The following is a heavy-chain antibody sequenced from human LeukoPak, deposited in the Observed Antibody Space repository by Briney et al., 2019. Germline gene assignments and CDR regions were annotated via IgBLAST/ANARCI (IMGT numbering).Heavy chain of an antibody. Sequence: PGGSLRLSCAASGFTFSSYWMSWVRQAPGKGLEWIGYIYYSGSTYYNPSLKSRVTISVDTSKNQFSLKLSSVTAADTAVYYCARAMGRNVDTAILHFDYWGQGTLVTVSS. D-gene: IGHD5-18*01. CDR3: ARAMGRNVDTAILHFDY. J-gene: IGHJ4*02. V-gene: IGHV4-59*06. CDR2: IYYSGST. CDR1: GFTFSSYW.